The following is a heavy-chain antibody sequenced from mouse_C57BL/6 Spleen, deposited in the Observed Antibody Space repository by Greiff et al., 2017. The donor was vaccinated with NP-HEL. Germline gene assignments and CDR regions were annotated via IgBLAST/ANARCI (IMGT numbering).Heavy chain of an antibody. D-gene: IGHD1-2*01. CDR2: IYPRSGNT. J-gene: IGHJ4*01. V-gene: IGHV1-81*01. CDR1: GYTFTSYG. CDR3: ASHYDDYYAMDY. Sequence: QVQLKESGAELARPGASVKLSCKASGYTFTSYGISWVKQRTGQGLEWIGEIYPRSGNTYYNEKFKGKATLTADKSSSTAYMELRSLTSEDSAVYFCASHYDDYYAMDYWGQGTSVTVSS.